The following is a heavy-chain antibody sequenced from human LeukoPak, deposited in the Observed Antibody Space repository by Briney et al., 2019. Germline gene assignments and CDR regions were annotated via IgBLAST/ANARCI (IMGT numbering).Heavy chain of an antibody. V-gene: IGHV3-30*04. Sequence: GGSLRLSCAASGFTFSSYAMHWVRQAPGNGLEWVAVISYDGSNKYYADSVKGRFTISRDNSKNTLYLQMNSLRPEDTAVYYCARAAVAGNRYYYYYMDVWGKGTTVTVSS. D-gene: IGHD6-19*01. CDR1: GFTFSSYA. J-gene: IGHJ6*03. CDR2: ISYDGSNK. CDR3: ARAAVAGNRYYYYYMDV.